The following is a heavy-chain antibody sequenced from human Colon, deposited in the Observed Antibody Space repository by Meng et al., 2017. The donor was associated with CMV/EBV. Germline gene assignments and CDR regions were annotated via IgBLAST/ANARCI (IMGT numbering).Heavy chain of an antibody. Sequence: GGSLRLSYAASEFTFMNYAMSWVRQAPGKGLEWVSAITASGASTYYADSVKGRFTISRDNSKNTLYLQMNNLRAEDTAIYYCAKGGMIFGVVIPHPWFDPWGQGTLVTVSS. D-gene: IGHD3-3*01. CDR3: AKGGMIFGVVIPHPWFDP. J-gene: IGHJ5*02. CDR1: EFTFMNYA. V-gene: IGHV3-23*01. CDR2: ITASGAST.